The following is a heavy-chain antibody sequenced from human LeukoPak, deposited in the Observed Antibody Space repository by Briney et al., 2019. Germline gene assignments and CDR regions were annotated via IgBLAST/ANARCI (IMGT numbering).Heavy chain of an antibody. CDR3: AKDPLQYGSGSYYFDY. Sequence: GGSLRLSCAASGFTFSSCGMHWVRQAPGKGLEWVAFIWYDGNNKYYADSVKGRFTISRDSSKNTLYLQMNSLRAEDMAVYYCAKDPLQYGSGSYYFDYWGQGTLVTVSS. V-gene: IGHV3-30*02. J-gene: IGHJ4*02. D-gene: IGHD3-10*01. CDR1: GFTFSSCG. CDR2: IWYDGNNK.